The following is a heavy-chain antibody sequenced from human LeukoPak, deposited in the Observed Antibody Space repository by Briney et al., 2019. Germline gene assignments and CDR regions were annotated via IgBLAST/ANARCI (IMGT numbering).Heavy chain of an antibody. CDR3: ARVGTYDTPDSHYRYMDV. J-gene: IGHJ6*03. V-gene: IGHV3-7*01. D-gene: IGHD3-16*01. CDR1: GFTFSSYW. CDR2: IKEDGSEK. Sequence: GGSLTLSCAASGFTFSSYWMSWVRQAPGKGLEWVASIKEDGSEKYYVDSVKGRFTISRDNAKNSLYLQMNSLRAEDTAVYYCARVGTYDTPDSHYRYMDVWGKGTTVTVSS.